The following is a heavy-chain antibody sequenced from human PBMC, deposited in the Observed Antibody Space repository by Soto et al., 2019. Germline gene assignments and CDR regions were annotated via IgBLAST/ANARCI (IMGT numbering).Heavy chain of an antibody. V-gene: IGHV1-46*01. CDR2: INPSGGST. J-gene: IGHJ4*02. CDR1: GYTFTSYY. Sequence: ASVKVSCKASGYTFTSYYMHWVRQAPGQGLEWMGIINPSGGSTSYAQKFQGRVTMTRDTSTSTVYMELSSLRSEDTAVYYCGRAMITFGGVIVIGQSFDYWGKGPLVTVPS. CDR3: GRAMITFGGVIVIGQSFDY. D-gene: IGHD3-16*02.